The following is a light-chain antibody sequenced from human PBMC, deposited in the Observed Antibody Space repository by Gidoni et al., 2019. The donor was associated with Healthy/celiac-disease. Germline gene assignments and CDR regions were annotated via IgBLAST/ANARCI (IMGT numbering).Light chain of an antibody. CDR2: RNN. CDR3: AAWDDSLSGRV. Sequence: QSLLPQPPSASGRPGQRVTISCSGSSPNIGSNYVYWYQQLPGTAPKLLIYRNNQRPSGVPDRFSGSKSGTSASLAISGLRSEDEADYYCAAWDDSLSGRVFGGGTKLTVL. V-gene: IGLV1-47*01. CDR1: SPNIGSNY. J-gene: IGLJ3*02.